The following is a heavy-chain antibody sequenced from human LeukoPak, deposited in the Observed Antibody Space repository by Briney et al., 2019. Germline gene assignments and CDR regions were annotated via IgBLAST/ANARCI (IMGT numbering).Heavy chain of an antibody. D-gene: IGHD2-15*01. CDR2: ISGSGGST. Sequence: GGSLRLSCAASGFTFSSYAMRWVRQAPGKGLEWVSAISGSGGSTYYADSVKGRFTISRDNSKNTLYLQMNSLRAEDTAVYYCALIVVVVAATSLDYWGQGTLVTVSS. CDR1: GFTFSSYA. V-gene: IGHV3-23*01. J-gene: IGHJ4*02. CDR3: ALIVVVVAATSLDY.